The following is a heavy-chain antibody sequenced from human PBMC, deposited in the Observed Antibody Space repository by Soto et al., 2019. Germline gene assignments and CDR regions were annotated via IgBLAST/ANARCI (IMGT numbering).Heavy chain of an antibody. CDR1: GDSISTVDYF. D-gene: IGHD2-15*01. J-gene: IGHJ5*01. CDR2: IYKSAAT. V-gene: IGHV4-30-4*08. CDR3: ARGRYCLTGRCFPNWFDS. Sequence: SETLSLTCSVSGDSISTVDYFWAWIRQPPGQALEYIGYIYKSAATYYNPSFESRVAISLDTSKSQFSLNVTSVTAADTAVYFCARGRYCLTGRCFPNWFDSWGQGTLVTVSS.